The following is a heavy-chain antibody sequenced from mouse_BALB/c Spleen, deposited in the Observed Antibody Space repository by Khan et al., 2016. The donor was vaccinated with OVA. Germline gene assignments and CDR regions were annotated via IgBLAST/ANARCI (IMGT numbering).Heavy chain of an antibody. J-gene: IGHJ3*01. CDR3: VRDGAYHRNDGWFAY. V-gene: IGHV1-4*01. CDR1: GYTFTSYT. D-gene: IGHD2-14*01. Sequence: QVQLQQSGAELARPGASVKMSCKASGYTFTSYTIHWIKERPGQGLEWIGYINPSNGYTNYNQKFKDKATLTTDKSSTTAYLQLSSLTSDGSAVYNCVRDGAYHRNDGWFAYWGKGTLVTVSA. CDR2: INPSNGYT.